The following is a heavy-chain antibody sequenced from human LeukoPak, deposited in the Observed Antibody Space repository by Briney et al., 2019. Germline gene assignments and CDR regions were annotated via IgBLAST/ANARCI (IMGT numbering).Heavy chain of an antibody. CDR3: ARVQWEAGYFDY. CDR1: GFTFSSYA. CDR2: ISYDGSNK. Sequence: GRSLRLSCAASGFTFSSYAMHWVRQAPGKGLEWVAVISYDGSNKYYADSVKGRFTISRDNSKNTLYLQMNSLRAEDTAVYYCARVQWEAGYFDYWGPGTLVTVSS. V-gene: IGHV3-30-3*01. J-gene: IGHJ4*02. D-gene: IGHD1-26*01.